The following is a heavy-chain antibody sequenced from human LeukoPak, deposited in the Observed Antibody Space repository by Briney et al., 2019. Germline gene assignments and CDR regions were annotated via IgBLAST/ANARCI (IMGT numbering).Heavy chain of an antibody. CDR1: GLTFSSYS. CDR3: ASLLLWFGESVYYGMDV. Sequence: PGGSLRLSCAASGLTFSSYSMNWVRQAPGKGLEWVSSISSSSSYIYYADSVKGRFTISRDNAKNSLYLQMNSLRAEDTAVYYCASLLLWFGESVYYGMDVWGQGTTVTVSS. V-gene: IGHV3-21*01. J-gene: IGHJ6*02. D-gene: IGHD3-10*01. CDR2: ISSSSSYI.